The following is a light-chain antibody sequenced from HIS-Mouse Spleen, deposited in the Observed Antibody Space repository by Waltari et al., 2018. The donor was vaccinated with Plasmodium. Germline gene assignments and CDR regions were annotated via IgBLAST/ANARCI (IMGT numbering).Light chain of an antibody. CDR1: QGISSY. CDR3: QQYYSYPLT. CDR2: AAA. J-gene: IGKJ4*01. V-gene: IGKV1-8*01. Sequence: AIRMTQSPSSFSASTGDRVTITCRASQGISSYLAWYQQKPGKAPNLMIYAAATLQRGVPSRFSGSGSGTDFTLTISCLQSEDFATYYCQQYYSYPLTFGGGTKVEIK.